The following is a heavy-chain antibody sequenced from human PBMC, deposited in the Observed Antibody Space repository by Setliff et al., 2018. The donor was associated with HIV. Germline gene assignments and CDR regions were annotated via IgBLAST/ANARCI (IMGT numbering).Heavy chain of an antibody. CDR3: VRDESSYYDSSGYLVFDH. D-gene: IGHD3-22*01. V-gene: IGHV1-18*01. CDR2: ISAYNGNR. CDR1: GYIFTGFG. Sequence: ASVKVSCKTSGYIFTGFGLTWVRQAPGQGLEWMGWISAYNGNRNYAQKVQDRVTMTTDTSTRTAYMELRSLRSDDTAVYYCVRDESSYYDSSGYLVFDHWGQGTLVAVSS. J-gene: IGHJ4*02.